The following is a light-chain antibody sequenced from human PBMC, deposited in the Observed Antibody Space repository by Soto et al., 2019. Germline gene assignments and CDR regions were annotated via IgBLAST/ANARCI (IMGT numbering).Light chain of an antibody. J-gene: IGKJ4*01. Sequence: AIRMTQSPSSFSASTGDRVTITCRASQGISSYLAWYQQKPGKAPKLLIYAASTFQSGVPSRFSGSVSATDFTLTISCLQSEDFATYYCQQYYSYPRLTFGGGTKVEIK. CDR2: AAS. CDR3: QQYYSYPRLT. V-gene: IGKV1-8*01. CDR1: QGISSY.